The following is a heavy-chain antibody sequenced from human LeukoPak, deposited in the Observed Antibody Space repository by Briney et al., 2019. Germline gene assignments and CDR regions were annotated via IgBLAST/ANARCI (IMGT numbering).Heavy chain of an antibody. CDR2: ISAYNGKT. CDR3: ATDHEPMKYYGTSDY. V-gene: IGHV1-18*01. CDR1: XXTFTSYG. D-gene: IGHD4/OR15-4a*01. Sequence: ASVXXXXXXXXXTFTSYGXXWVRQAXGQGREWMGXISAYNGKTNYAQKLQGRVNINTDTNRRTDYMELRRQRDDDTAVYVCATDHEPMKYYGTSDYWGQGTLVTVSS. J-gene: IGHJ4*02.